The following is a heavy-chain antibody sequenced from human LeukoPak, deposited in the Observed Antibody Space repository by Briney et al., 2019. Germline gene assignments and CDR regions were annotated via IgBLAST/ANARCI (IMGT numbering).Heavy chain of an antibody. CDR3: ARDNITMVRGAPYYYGMDV. Sequence: SQTLSLTRTVSGRSISSYYWSWIRQPPGKGLEWLGYIYYSGSTNYNPSLKSRVTISVDTSKNQFSLKLSSVTAADTAVYYCARDNITMVRGAPYYYGMDVWGQGTTVTVSS. D-gene: IGHD3-10*01. CDR1: GRSISSYY. V-gene: IGHV4-59*01. CDR2: IYYSGST. J-gene: IGHJ6*02.